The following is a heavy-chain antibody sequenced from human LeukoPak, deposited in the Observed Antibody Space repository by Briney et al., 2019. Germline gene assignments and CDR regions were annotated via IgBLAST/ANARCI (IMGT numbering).Heavy chain of an antibody. CDR1: GFTFSSYG. J-gene: IGHJ4*02. D-gene: IGHD4-17*01. Sequence: PGGSLRLSCAASGFTFSSYGMSWVRQAPGKGLEWVSGISGSGGSTYYADSVKGRFTISRDNSRNTLYLQMNSLRAEDTAVYYCTKGYLRLYYFDYWGQGTLVTVSS. V-gene: IGHV3-23*01. CDR2: ISGSGGST. CDR3: TKGYLRLYYFDY.